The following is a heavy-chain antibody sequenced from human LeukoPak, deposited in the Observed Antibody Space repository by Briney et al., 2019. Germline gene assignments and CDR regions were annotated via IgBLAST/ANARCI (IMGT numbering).Heavy chain of an antibody. CDR3: ARGPSDFTEFDP. V-gene: IGHV4-38-2*02. J-gene: IGHJ5*02. CDR1: GYSISSGYY. D-gene: IGHD3-3*01. CDR2: IYHSGST. Sequence: SETLSLTCTVSGYSISSGYYWGWIRQPPGKGLEWIGSIYHSGSTYYNPSLKSRVTISVDTSKNQFSLKLSSVTAADTAVYYCARGPSDFTEFDPWGQGTLVTVSS.